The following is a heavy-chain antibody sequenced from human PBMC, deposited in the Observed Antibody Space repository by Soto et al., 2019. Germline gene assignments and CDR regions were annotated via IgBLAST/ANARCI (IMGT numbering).Heavy chain of an antibody. J-gene: IGHJ6*02. D-gene: IGHD1-26*01. CDR3: ARLGKMDPNLGGYYYYAMDL. CDR2: IYYTGST. Sequence: QLQLQESGPGLVKPSETLSLTCTVSGGSVSRSNCYWGWIRQPPGKGLEWIGSIYYTGSTYYNPSLKSRVTMSVDTSTNQFSLKLSSMTATDTAVYYCARLGKMDPNLGGYYYYAMDLWGQGTTVTVSS. CDR1: GGSVSRSNCY. V-gene: IGHV4-39*01.